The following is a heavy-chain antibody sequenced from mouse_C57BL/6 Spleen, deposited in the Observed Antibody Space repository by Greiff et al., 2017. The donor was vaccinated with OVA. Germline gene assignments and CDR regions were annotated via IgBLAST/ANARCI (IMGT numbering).Heavy chain of an antibody. CDR2: IYPGSGST. Sequence: QVQLQQPGAELVKPGASVKMSCKASGYTFTSYWITWVKQRPGQGLEWIGDIYPGSGSTNYNEKFKSKATLTVDTSSSTAYMQLSSLTSEDSAVYYCARASYYGSSYGYWYFDVWGTGTTVTVSS. CDR3: ARASYYGSSYGYWYFDV. D-gene: IGHD1-1*01. CDR1: GYTFTSYW. J-gene: IGHJ1*03. V-gene: IGHV1-55*01.